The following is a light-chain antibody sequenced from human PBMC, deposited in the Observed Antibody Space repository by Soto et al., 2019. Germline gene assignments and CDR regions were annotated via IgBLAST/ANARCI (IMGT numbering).Light chain of an antibody. CDR2: GAS. Sequence: EIVMMQSPATLSVSPGERATFSCRASQSVSSNLAWYQQKPGQAPRLLIYGASIRATGIPARFSGSGSGTEFTLTISSLQSEDFAVYYCQHYNNWPPWTFGQGTKVDIK. CDR1: QSVSSN. CDR3: QHYNNWPPWT. J-gene: IGKJ1*01. V-gene: IGKV3-15*01.